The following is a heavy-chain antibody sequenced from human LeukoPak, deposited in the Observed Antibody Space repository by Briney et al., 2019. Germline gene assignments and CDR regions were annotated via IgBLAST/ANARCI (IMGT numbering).Heavy chain of an antibody. J-gene: IGHJ4*02. CDR1: GFSFSVYS. V-gene: IGHV3-21*01. CDR3: ARSRHGGWDSFDY. D-gene: IGHD6-19*01. CDR2: ISSSSFSM. Sequence: GGSLRLSCAASGFSFSVYSMTWVRQAPGKGLEWVSSISSSSFSMYYADSVKGRFTISRDNAKNSLYLQMNGLRAEDTAVYYCARSRHGGWDSFDYWGQGTLVTVSS.